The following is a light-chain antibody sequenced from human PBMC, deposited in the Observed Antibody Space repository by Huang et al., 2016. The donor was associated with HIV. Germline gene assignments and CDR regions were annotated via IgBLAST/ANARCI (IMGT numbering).Light chain of an antibody. Sequence: EIVMTQSPAALSVSPGERATLSCRASQSVTRNLAWYQHKPGQAPRLLIYDASTRATGVPARFTGSGSETEFTLTISSLQSEDFTLYFCQQYNNWPPTFGQGTNLEIK. V-gene: IGKV3-15*01. CDR2: DAS. CDR3: QQYNNWPPT. J-gene: IGKJ2*01. CDR1: QSVTRN.